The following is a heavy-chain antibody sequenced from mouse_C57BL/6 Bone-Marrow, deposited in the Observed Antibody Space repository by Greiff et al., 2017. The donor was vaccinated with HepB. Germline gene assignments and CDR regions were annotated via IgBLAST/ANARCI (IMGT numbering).Heavy chain of an antibody. CDR3: ARGITTVVAPGDY. Sequence: VQLQQSGPELVKPGASVKISCKASGYTFTDYYMNWVKQSHGKSLEWIGDINPNNGGTSYNQKFKGKATLTVDKSSSTAYMERRSLTSEDSAVYYCARGITTVVAPGDYWGQGTSVTVSS. J-gene: IGHJ4*01. CDR1: GYTFTDYY. V-gene: IGHV1-26*01. D-gene: IGHD1-1*01. CDR2: INPNNGGT.